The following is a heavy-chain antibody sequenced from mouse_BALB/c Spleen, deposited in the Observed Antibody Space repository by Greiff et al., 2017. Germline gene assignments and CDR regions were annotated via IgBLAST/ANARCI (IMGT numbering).Heavy chain of an antibody. Sequence: QVQLQQSGAELAKPGASVKMSCKASGYTFTSYWMHWVKQRPGQGLEWIGYINPSTGYTEYNQKFKDKATLTADKSSSTAYMQLSSLTSEDSAVYYCASGYMITTGFDYWGQGTTLTVSS. J-gene: IGHJ2*01. CDR3: ASGYMITTGFDY. V-gene: IGHV1-7*01. D-gene: IGHD2-4*01. CDR2: INPSTGYT. CDR1: GYTFTSYW.